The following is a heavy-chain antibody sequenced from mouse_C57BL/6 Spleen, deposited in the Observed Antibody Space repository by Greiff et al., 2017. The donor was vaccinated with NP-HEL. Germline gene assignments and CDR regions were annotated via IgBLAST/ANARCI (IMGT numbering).Heavy chain of an antibody. J-gene: IGHJ4*01. CDR3: ARRGFMDY. Sequence: EVKLQESGPELVKPGASVKISCKASGYSFTGYYMNWVKQSPEKSLEWIGEINPSTGGTTYNQKFKAKATLTVDKSSSTAYMQLKSLTSEDSAVYYCARRGFMDYWGQGTSVTVSS. CDR1: GYSFTGYY. CDR2: INPSTGGT. V-gene: IGHV1-42*01.